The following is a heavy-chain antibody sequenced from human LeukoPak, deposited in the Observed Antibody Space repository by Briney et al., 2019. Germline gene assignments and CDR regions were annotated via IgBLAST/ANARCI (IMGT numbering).Heavy chain of an antibody. CDR1: GDSFTSHY. CDR2: VSYIGST. J-gene: IGHJ3*02. D-gene: IGHD3-22*01. V-gene: IGHV4-59*11. CDR3: ARDYYDSRGEAFDI. Sequence: SETLSLTCTVSGDSFTSHYWTWVRQSPGRGLEWIGYVSYIGSTNYNPSLKSRVTISVDTSKNQFSLKLSSVTAADTAVYYCARDYYDSRGEAFDIWGLGTMVTVSS.